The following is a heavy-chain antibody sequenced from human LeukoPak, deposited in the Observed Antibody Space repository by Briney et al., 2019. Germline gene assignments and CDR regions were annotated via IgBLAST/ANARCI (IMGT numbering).Heavy chain of an antibody. CDR3: AKDRVIAVAGTSYFDY. CDR1: GFTFDDYA. CDR2: ISYDGSNK. D-gene: IGHD6-19*01. V-gene: IGHV3-30*18. Sequence: GGSLRLSCAASGFTFDDYAMHWVRQAPGKGLEWVALISYDGSNKYYADSVKGRFTISRDNSKNTLYLQMNSLRAEDTAVYYCAKDRVIAVAGTSYFDYWGQGTLVTVSS. J-gene: IGHJ4*02.